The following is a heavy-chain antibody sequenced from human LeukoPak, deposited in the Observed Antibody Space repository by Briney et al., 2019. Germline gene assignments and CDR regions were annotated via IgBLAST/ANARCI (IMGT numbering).Heavy chain of an antibody. CDR1: GFTFSTYG. CDR2: ISASGRGT. V-gene: IGHV3-23*01. J-gene: IGHJ4*02. Sequence: GGSLRLSCAASGFTFSTYGMQWVRQAPGKGLEWVSSISASGRGTYYADSVKGRFTISRDNSKNTPYLQVNSLRAEDTAVYYCAKDPPRGVDYWGQGTLVTVSS. CDR3: AKDPPRGVDY. D-gene: IGHD3-10*01.